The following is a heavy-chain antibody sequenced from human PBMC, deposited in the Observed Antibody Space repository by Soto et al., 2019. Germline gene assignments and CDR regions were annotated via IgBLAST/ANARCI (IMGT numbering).Heavy chain of an antibody. Sequence: GGSLILSCAASGFTFSSYSMNWVRQAPGKGLEWVSSISSSCSYIYYADSVKGRFTISRDNAKNSLYLQMNSLRAEDTAVYYCARVGNYDFWSGYYFPPRYYYMDVWGKGTTVTVSS. D-gene: IGHD3-3*01. CDR3: ARVGNYDFWSGYYFPPRYYYMDV. CDR1: GFTFSSYS. CDR2: ISSSCSYI. J-gene: IGHJ6*03. V-gene: IGHV3-21*01.